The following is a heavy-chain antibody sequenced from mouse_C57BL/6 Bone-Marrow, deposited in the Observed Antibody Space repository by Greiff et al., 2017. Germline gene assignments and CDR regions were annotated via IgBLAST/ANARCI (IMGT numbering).Heavy chain of an antibody. CDR3: ARRGHYYGSRNWYCDV. V-gene: IGHV5-6*01. CDR1: GFTFSSYG. D-gene: IGHD1-1*01. J-gene: IGHJ1*03. CDR2: ISSGGSYT. Sequence: EVQVVESGGDLVTPGGSLKLSCAASGFTFSSYGVSWVRQTPDKRLEWVATISSGGSYTYYPASVTGRFIISRDNAKNTLYLKMSSLKSEDTAMYYCARRGHYYGSRNWYCDVWGTGTTVTVSS.